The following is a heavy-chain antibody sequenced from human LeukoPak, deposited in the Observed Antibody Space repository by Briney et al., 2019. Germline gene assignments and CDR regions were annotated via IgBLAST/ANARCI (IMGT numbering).Heavy chain of an antibody. J-gene: IGHJ4*02. D-gene: IGHD5-18*01. Sequence: GESLKISCNGSGYXFTSYWICWVRQMPGKGLEWMGIIYPGDSDTRYGPSFQGQVTISADKSISTAYLQWSSLKASDTAMYYCARHELIQLIDYWGQGTLVTVSS. V-gene: IGHV5-51*01. CDR2: IYPGDSDT. CDR3: ARHELIQLIDY. CDR1: GYXFTSYW.